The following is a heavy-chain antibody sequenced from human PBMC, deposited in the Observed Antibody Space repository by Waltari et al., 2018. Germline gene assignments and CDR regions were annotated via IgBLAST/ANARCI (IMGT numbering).Heavy chain of an antibody. D-gene: IGHD1-26*01. CDR1: GGSFSGYY. J-gene: IGHJ6*03. V-gene: IGHV4-34*01. CDR3: ARSGATEDLDYYYYYMDV. Sequence: QVQLQQWGAGLLKPSETLSLTCAVYGGSFSGYYWSWIRQPPGKGLEWIGEINHSGSTNYNPSLKSRVTISVDTSKNQFSLKLSSVTAADTAVYYCARSGATEDLDYYYYYMDVWGKGTTVTVSS. CDR2: INHSGST.